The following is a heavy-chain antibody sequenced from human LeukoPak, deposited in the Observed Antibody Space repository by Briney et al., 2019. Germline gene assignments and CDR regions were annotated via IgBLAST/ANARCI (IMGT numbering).Heavy chain of an antibody. CDR1: GGSISSYY. J-gene: IGHJ4*02. CDR3: ARHPYSGYDYYFDY. D-gene: IGHD5-12*01. Sequence: SETRSLTCTVSGGSISSYYWSWIRQPPGKGLEWIGYIYYSGSTNYNPSLKSRVTISVDTSKNQFSLKLSSVTAADTAVYYCARHPYSGYDYYFDYWGQGTLVTVSS. CDR2: IYYSGST. V-gene: IGHV4-59*08.